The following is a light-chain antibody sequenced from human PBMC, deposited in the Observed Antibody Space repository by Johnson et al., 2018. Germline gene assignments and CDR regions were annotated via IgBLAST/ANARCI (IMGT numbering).Light chain of an antibody. CDR2: ENN. CDR3: GTWDSRLSAGNV. CDR1: SSNIGNNY. J-gene: IGLJ1*01. Sequence: QSVLTQPPSVSAAPGQKVTISCSGSSSNIGNNYVSWYQQLPGTAPKLLIYENNKRPSGIPDRFSGSKSGTSATLGITGLQTGDEAHYYCGTWDSRLSAGNVFGTGTKVT. V-gene: IGLV1-51*02.